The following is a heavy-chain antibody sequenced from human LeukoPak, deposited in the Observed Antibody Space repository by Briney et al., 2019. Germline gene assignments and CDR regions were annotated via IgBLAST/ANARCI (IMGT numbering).Heavy chain of an antibody. CDR2: IKQDGSEK. J-gene: IGHJ6*03. V-gene: IGHV3-7*01. Sequence: GGSLRLSCAASGFTFSSYWMGWVRQAPGKGLEWVANIKQDGSEKYYVDSVKGRFTISRDNAKNSLYLQMNSLRAEDTAVYYCARVRRATVRKQKLTGGPYYMDVWGKGTTVTISS. CDR1: GFTFSSYW. CDR3: ARVRRATVRKQKLTGGPYYMDV. D-gene: IGHD7-27*01.